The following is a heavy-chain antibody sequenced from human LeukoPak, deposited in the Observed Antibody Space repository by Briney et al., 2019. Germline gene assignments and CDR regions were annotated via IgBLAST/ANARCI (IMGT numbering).Heavy chain of an antibody. CDR1: GGSISSSSYY. D-gene: IGHD6-19*01. Sequence: SETLSLTCTVSGGSISSSSYYWGWIRQPPGKGLEWIGSIYYSGSTYYNPSLKGRVTISVDTSKNQFSLKLSSVTAADTAVYYCASFYSSGWYGSYWGQGTLVTVSS. V-gene: IGHV4-39*01. CDR3: ASFYSSGWYGSY. CDR2: IYYSGST. J-gene: IGHJ4*02.